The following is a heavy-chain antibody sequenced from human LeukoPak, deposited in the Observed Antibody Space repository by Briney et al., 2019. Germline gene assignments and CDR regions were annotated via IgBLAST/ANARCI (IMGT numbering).Heavy chain of an antibody. Sequence: ASVKVSCKASGYTFTSYGISWVRQAPGQGLEWMGWISAYNGNTNYAQKLQGRVTMTTDTSTSTAYMEMRSLRSDDTAVYYCARGSYYDCVWGSYRYFDYWGQGTLVTVSS. CDR1: GYTFTSYG. J-gene: IGHJ4*02. CDR3: ARGSYYDCVWGSYRYFDY. CDR2: ISAYNGNT. V-gene: IGHV1-18*01. D-gene: IGHD3-16*02.